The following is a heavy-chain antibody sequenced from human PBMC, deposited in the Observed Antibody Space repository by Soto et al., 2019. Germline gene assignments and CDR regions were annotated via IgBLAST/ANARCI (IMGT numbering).Heavy chain of an antibody. CDR3: ARGRYYGSGSYPTGYYGMDV. CDR1: GGTFSSYA. J-gene: IGHJ6*02. CDR2: IIPIFGTA. Sequence: VSLVKVSCKASGGTFSSYAISWVRQAPGQGLEWMGGIIPIFGTANYAQKFQGRVTITADESTSTAYMELSSLRSEDTAVYYCARGRYYGSGSYPTGYYGMDVWGQGTTVTVSS. D-gene: IGHD3-10*01. V-gene: IGHV1-69*13.